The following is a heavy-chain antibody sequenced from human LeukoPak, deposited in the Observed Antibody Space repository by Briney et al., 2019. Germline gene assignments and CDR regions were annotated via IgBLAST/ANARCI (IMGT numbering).Heavy chain of an antibody. CDR3: ARGQQLVGNYYYYGMDV. CDR2: IIPIFGTV. D-gene: IGHD6-13*01. Sequence: SVKVSCKASGGXFSSYAISWVRQAPGQGLEWMGGIIPIFGTVHYAQTFQGRVTITADESTNTAYMELTSLRSDDTALYYCARGQQLVGNYYYYGMDVWGQGTTVTVSS. CDR1: GGXFSSYA. V-gene: IGHV1-69*13. J-gene: IGHJ6*02.